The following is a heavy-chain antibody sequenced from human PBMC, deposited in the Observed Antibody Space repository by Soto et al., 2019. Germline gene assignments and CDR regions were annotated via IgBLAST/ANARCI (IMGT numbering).Heavy chain of an antibody. CDR1: GFTFDDYA. D-gene: IGHD4-17*01. CDR2: ISWNSGSI. V-gene: IGHV3-9*01. Sequence: GGSLRLSCAASGFTFDDYAMHWVRQAPGKGLEWVSGISWNSGSIGYADSVKGRFTISRDNAKNSLYLQMNSLRAEDTALYYCAKAYGDYGNFDAFDIWGQGTMVTVSS. J-gene: IGHJ3*02. CDR3: AKAYGDYGNFDAFDI.